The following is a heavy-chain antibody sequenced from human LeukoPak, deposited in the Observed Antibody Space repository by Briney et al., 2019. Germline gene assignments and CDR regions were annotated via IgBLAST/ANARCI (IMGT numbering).Heavy chain of an antibody. Sequence: GGSLRLSCAASGFTFSSYWMNWVRQAPGKGLEWVASINQDGSGKYYVDSVKGRFTISRDNAKNSLYLQVNSLRAEDTAVYYCAKTLHYGMDVWGQGTTVTVSS. CDR2: INQDGSGK. CDR3: AKTLHYGMDV. CDR1: GFTFSSYW. V-gene: IGHV3-7*05. J-gene: IGHJ6*02. D-gene: IGHD2-15*01.